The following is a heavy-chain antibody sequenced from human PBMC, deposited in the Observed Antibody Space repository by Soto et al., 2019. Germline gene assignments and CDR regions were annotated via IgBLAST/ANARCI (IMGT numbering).Heavy chain of an antibody. Sequence: QVQLVQSGAEVKKPGSSVKVSCKASGGTFSSYAISWVRQAPGQGLERMGGIIPIFGTANYAQKFQGRVTITADESTSTAYMELSSLRSEDTAVYYCASDYYDSSGYTYYGMDVWGQGTTVTVSS. CDR2: IIPIFGTA. V-gene: IGHV1-69*01. D-gene: IGHD3-22*01. J-gene: IGHJ6*02. CDR1: GGTFSSYA. CDR3: ASDYYDSSGYTYYGMDV.